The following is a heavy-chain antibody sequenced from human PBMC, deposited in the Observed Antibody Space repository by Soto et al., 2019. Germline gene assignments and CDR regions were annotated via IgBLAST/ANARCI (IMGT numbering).Heavy chain of an antibody. V-gene: IGHV3-30*18. D-gene: IGHD2-2*01. CDR2: ISYDESNK. CDR1: GFTFSSYG. J-gene: IGHJ6*02. Sequence: QVQLVESGGGVVQPGRSLRLSCAASGFTFSSYGMHWVRQAPGKGLEWVAVISYDESNKYYADSVKGRFTISRDNSKNTLYLQMNSLRAEDTAVYYCAKDWGYCISTSCYRWGMDVWGQGTTVTVSS. CDR3: AKDWGYCISTSCYRWGMDV.